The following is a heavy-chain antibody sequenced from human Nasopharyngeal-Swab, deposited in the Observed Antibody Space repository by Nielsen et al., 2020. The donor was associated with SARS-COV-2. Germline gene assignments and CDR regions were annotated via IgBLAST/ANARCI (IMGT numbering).Heavy chain of an antibody. Sequence: SETLSLTCTVSGGSISSGGYYWSWIRQPPGKGLEWLGEINHSGSTNYNPSLQSRVTISVDTSKNQFSLKLTSVTAADTAVYYCARGPHRRITIFGVVIESYYYGMDVWGQGTTVTVSS. CDR1: GGSISSGGYY. D-gene: IGHD3-3*01. V-gene: IGHV4-39*07. CDR2: INHSGST. J-gene: IGHJ6*02. CDR3: ARGPHRRITIFGVVIESYYYGMDV.